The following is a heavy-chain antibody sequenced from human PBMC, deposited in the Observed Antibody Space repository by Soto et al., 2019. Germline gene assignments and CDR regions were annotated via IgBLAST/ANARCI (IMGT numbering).Heavy chain of an antibody. Sequence: QVQLVESGGGVVQPGRSLRLSCAASGFTFSSYGMHWVRQAPGKGLEWVAVIWYDGSNKYYADSVKGRFTISRDNSKNTLYLQMNSLRAEDTAVYYCAREVVAATHGWFDPWGQGTLVTVSS. CDR3: AREVVAATHGWFDP. CDR1: GFTFSSYG. J-gene: IGHJ5*02. D-gene: IGHD2-15*01. V-gene: IGHV3-33*01. CDR2: IWYDGSNK.